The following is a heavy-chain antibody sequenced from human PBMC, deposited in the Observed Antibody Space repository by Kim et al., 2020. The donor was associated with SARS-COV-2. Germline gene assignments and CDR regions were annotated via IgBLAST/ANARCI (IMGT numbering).Heavy chain of an antibody. CDR3: ARLPFGY. CDR2: IYYSGST. V-gene: IGHV4-39*01. J-gene: IGHJ4*02. Sequence: SETLSLTCTVSGGSISSSSYYWGWIRQPPGKGLEWIGSIYYSGSTYYNPSLKSRVTISVDTSKNQFSLKLSSVTAADTAVYCCARLPFGYWGQGTLVTVSS. CDR1: GGSISSSSYY. D-gene: IGHD3-10*01.